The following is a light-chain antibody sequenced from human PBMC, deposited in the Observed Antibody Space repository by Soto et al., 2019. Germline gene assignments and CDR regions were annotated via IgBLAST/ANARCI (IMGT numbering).Light chain of an antibody. CDR1: SSDVGGYNF. J-gene: IGLJ2*01. V-gene: IGLV2-8*01. CDR3: SSHTGSNDLL. Sequence: QSVLTQPHSASGSPGQSVTISCTGTSSDVGGYNFVSWYQQHPGKAPKLMIYEVNKRPSGVPDRSSGSKSGNTASLTVSGLQADDDADYYCSSHTGSNDLLFGGGTKLTVL. CDR2: EVN.